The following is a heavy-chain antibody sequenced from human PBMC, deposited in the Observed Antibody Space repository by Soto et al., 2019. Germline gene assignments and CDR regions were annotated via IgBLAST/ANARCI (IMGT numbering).Heavy chain of an antibody. J-gene: IGHJ4*02. V-gene: IGHV3-23*01. D-gene: IGHD4-17*01. CDR1: GFTFSSYA. CDR3: AKDPWSDYGDYVGFFDY. Sequence: GGSLRLSCAASGFTFSSYAMSWVRQAPGKGLEWVSAISGSGGSTYYADSVKGRFTISRDNSKNTLYLQMNSLRAEDTAVYYCAKDPWSDYGDYVGFFDYWGQGTLVTVSS. CDR2: ISGSGGST.